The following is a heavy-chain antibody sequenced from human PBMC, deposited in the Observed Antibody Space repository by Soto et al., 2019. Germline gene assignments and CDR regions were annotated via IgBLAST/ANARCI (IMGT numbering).Heavy chain of an antibody. V-gene: IGHV1-69*06. CDR2: IIPIFGTA. CDR3: ARDTYYYGSGSYSHYYYYGMDV. CDR1: GGTFSSYA. J-gene: IGHJ6*02. Sequence: GASVKVSCKASGGTFSSYAISWVRQAPGQGLEWMGGIIPIFGTANYAQKFQGRVTITADKSTSTAYMELSSLRSEDTAVYYCARDTYYYGSGSYSHYYYYGMDVWGPGTTVTVFS. D-gene: IGHD3-10*01.